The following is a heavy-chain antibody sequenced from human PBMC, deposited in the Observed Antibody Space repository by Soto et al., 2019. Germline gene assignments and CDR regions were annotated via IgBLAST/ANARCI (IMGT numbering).Heavy chain of an antibody. Sequence: QVQLVQSGAEVKKPGASVKVSCKASGYTFTSYAMHWVRQAPGQRLEWMGWINAGNGNTKYSQKFQGRVTITRDTSASTAYMELSSLRSEVTAVYYCARSGGRDTAMANYYYYGMDVWGQGTTVTVSS. CDR2: INAGNGNT. D-gene: IGHD5-18*01. CDR3: ARSGGRDTAMANYYYYGMDV. V-gene: IGHV1-3*01. J-gene: IGHJ6*02. CDR1: GYTFTSYA.